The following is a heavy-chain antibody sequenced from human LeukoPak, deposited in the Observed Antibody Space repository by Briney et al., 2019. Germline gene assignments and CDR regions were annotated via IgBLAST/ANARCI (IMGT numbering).Heavy chain of an antibody. CDR2: IKSKTDGGTT. V-gene: IGHV3-15*01. Sequence: GGSLRLSCAASGFTFSNAWMSWVRQAPGKGLEWVGRIKSKTDGGTTDYAAPVKGRFTISRDDSKNTLYLQMNSLKTEDTAVYYCTTGRRYGSGSYHHFWGQGTLVTVSS. CDR3: TTGRRYGSGSYHHF. CDR1: GFTFSNAW. J-gene: IGHJ4*02. D-gene: IGHD3-10*01.